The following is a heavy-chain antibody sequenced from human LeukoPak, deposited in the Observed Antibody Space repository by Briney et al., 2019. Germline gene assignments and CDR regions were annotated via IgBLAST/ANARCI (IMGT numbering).Heavy chain of an antibody. CDR1: GGSFSGYY. CDR2: INRSGST. J-gene: IGHJ5*02. Sequence: SETLSLTCAVYGGSFSGYYWSWIRQPPGKGLEWIGEINRSGSTNYNPSLKSRVTISVDTSKNQFSLKLSSVTAADTAVYYCARGRGRHGSGSYRFDPWGQGTLVTVSS. V-gene: IGHV4-34*01. D-gene: IGHD3-10*01. CDR3: ARGRGRHGSGSYRFDP.